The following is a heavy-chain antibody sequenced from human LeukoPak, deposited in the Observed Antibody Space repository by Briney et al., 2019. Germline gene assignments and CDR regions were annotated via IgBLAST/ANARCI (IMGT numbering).Heavy chain of an antibody. CDR3: ARGSPPGSFDP. J-gene: IGHJ5*02. CDR1: GGSFSGYY. D-gene: IGHD3-10*01. Sequence: SETLSLTCAVYGGSFSGYYRSWIRQPPGKGLEWIGEINHSGSTNYNPSLKSRVTISVDTSKNQFSLKLSSVTAADTAVYYCARGSPPGSFDPWGQGTLVTVSS. V-gene: IGHV4-34*01. CDR2: INHSGST.